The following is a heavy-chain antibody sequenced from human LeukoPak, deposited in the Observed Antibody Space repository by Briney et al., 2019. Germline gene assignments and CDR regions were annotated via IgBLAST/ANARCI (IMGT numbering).Heavy chain of an antibody. CDR2: IRYDGSNK. Sequence: GGSLRLSCAASGFTFSSYGMHWVRQAPGKGLEWVAFIRYDGSNKYYADSVKGRFTISRDNSKNTLYLQMNSLRAEDTAVYYCARGVVGATHYFDYWGQGTLATVSS. J-gene: IGHJ4*02. V-gene: IGHV3-30*02. CDR1: GFTFSSYG. D-gene: IGHD1-26*01. CDR3: ARGVVGATHYFDY.